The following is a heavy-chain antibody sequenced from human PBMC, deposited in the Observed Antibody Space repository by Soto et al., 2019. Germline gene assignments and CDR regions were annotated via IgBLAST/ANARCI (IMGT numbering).Heavy chain of an antibody. CDR2: ISYDESDK. J-gene: IGHJ4*02. CDR3: ARDLSVAGPDY. CDR1: GFTFRSYA. Sequence: AGGSLRLSCAASGFTFRSYAMHWVRQAPGKGLEWVAVISYDESDKYYADSLKGRFTISRDNSKNTLYLQMNSLRGEDTAVYYCARDLSVAGPDYWGQGTLVTVPQ. D-gene: IGHD6-19*01. V-gene: IGHV3-30*03.